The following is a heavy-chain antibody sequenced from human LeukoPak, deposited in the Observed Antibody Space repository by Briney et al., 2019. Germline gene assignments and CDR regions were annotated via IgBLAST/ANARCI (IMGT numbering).Heavy chain of an antibody. CDR1: GGTFSSYA. Sequence: ASVKVSCKASGGTFSSYAISWVRQPPGQGLEWMGWISAYNGNTNYAQKLQGRVTMTTDTSTSTAYMELRSLRSDDTAVYYCARVVVRSRSNWFDPWGQGTLVTVSS. J-gene: IGHJ5*02. CDR2: ISAYNGNT. D-gene: IGHD3-22*01. CDR3: ARVVVRSRSNWFDP. V-gene: IGHV1-18*01.